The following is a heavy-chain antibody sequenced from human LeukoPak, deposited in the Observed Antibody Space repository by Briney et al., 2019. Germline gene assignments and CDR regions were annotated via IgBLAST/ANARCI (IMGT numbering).Heavy chain of an antibody. Sequence: SETLSLTCTVSGGSISSYYWSWIRQPPGKGLEWIGYIYSSGSTNYNPSLKSRVTISVDTSKNQFSLKLSSVTAADTAVYYCARELGYCSSTSCYGGWFDPWGQGTLVTVSS. J-gene: IGHJ5*02. CDR1: GGSISSYY. CDR3: ARELGYCSSTSCYGGWFDP. CDR2: IYSSGST. V-gene: IGHV4-59*01. D-gene: IGHD2-2*03.